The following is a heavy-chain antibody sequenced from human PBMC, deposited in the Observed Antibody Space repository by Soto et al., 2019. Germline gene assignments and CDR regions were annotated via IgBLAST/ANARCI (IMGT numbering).Heavy chain of an antibody. V-gene: IGHV3-23*01. CDR1: GFTYSSHG. J-gene: IGHJ3*02. CDR2: LSRGGGST. D-gene: IGHD5-12*01. CDR3: ARDGQYRTDGFDI. Sequence: GFLRLSCAASGFTYSSHGMSWVRQAPGKGLEWIAGLSRGGGSTYYADSVKGRFTISRDNSKNTLDLIMNSLRVEDTALYYCARDGQYRTDGFDIWGQGTMVTVSS.